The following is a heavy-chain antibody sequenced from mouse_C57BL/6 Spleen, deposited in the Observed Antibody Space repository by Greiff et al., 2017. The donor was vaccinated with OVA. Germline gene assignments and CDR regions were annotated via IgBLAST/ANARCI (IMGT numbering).Heavy chain of an antibody. CDR2: ISYDGSN. CDR1: GYSITSGYY. Sequence: ESGPGLVKPSQSLSLTCSVTGYSITSGYYWNWIRQFPGNKLEWMGYISYDGSNNYNPSLKNRITITRDTSKNQFFLMLNSVTTEDTSTFYCAMDRDYYGWFAYWGQGTLVTVSA. D-gene: IGHD1-1*01. J-gene: IGHJ3*01. V-gene: IGHV3-6*01. CDR3: AMDRDYYGWFAY.